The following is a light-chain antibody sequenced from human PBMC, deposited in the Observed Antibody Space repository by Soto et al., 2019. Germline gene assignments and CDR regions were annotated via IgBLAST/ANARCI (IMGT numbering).Light chain of an antibody. J-gene: IGKJ1*01. Sequence: EIVMTQSPATLSVSPGEGATLSCRASESVRTNLAWYQQKPGQAPRLLIYGASTRGTGIPTRFSGSGSGTEFTLNISSLQSEDFAVYYCQQYINWPPWTFGQGTKVEIK. CDR3: QQYINWPPWT. CDR1: ESVRTN. V-gene: IGKV3-15*01. CDR2: GAS.